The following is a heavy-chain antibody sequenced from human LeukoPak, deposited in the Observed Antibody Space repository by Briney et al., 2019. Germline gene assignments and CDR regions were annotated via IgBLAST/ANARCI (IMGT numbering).Heavy chain of an antibody. Sequence: ASVKCSCKASGYTFTSYAMHWVRQAPGQRLEWMGWINAGNGNTKYSQKFQGRVTITRDTSASTAYMELSSLRSEDTAVYYCARDRYCSGGSCYPYYFDYWGQGTLVTVSS. CDR2: INAGNGNT. CDR3: ARDRYCSGGSCYPYYFDY. J-gene: IGHJ4*02. V-gene: IGHV1-3*01. CDR1: GYTFTSYA. D-gene: IGHD2-15*01.